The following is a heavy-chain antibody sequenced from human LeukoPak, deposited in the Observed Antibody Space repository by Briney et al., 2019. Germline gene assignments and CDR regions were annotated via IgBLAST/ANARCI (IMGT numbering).Heavy chain of an antibody. CDR1: GGTFSSYT. Sequence: ASVKLSCKASGGTFSSYTISWVRQAPGQGIEWMGRIITILGIANYAQKFQGRVTITADKSTSTAYMELSSLRSEDTAVYYCARDDSASSGYLNWGQGTLVTVSS. V-gene: IGHV1-69*04. J-gene: IGHJ4*02. CDR3: ARDDSASSGYLN. D-gene: IGHD3-22*01. CDR2: IITILGIA.